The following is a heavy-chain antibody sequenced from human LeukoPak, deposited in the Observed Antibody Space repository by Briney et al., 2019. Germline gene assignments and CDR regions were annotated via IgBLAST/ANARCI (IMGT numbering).Heavy chain of an antibody. CDR3: ARDHSTTGTYPADY. Sequence: GRSLRLSCAASGFIFGSYGMHWVRQAPGKGLEWVAVIWYDGNKKHYADSVKGRFTISKDNSKNTLYLQMNSLRVEDSAVYYCARDHSTTGTYPADYWGQGTLVTVSS. CDR1: GFIFGSYG. CDR2: IWYDGNKK. J-gene: IGHJ4*02. D-gene: IGHD1-14*01. V-gene: IGHV3-33*01.